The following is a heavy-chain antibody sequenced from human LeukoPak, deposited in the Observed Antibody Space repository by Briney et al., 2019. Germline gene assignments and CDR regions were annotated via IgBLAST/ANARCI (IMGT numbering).Heavy chain of an antibody. D-gene: IGHD3-3*01. CDR2: ISGSGGST. Sequence: GGSLRLSCAASGFTFSSYAMSWVRQAPGKGLEWVSAISGSGGSTYYADSVKGRFTISRDNSKNTLYLQMNSLRAEDTAVYYCAKDRDLWSGYYTGYFDYWGQGTLVTVSS. V-gene: IGHV3-23*01. J-gene: IGHJ4*02. CDR3: AKDRDLWSGYYTGYFDY. CDR1: GFTFSSYA.